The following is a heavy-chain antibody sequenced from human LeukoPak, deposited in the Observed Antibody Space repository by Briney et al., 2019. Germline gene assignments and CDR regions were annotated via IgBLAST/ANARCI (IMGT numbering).Heavy chain of an antibody. J-gene: IGHJ6*02. CDR1: GGSICSGGYY. D-gene: IGHD3-10*01. CDR3: ARGAGYYGSGSYLSYYGMDV. CDR2: IYYSGST. Sequence: SETLSLTCTVSGGSICSGGYYWRWIRQHPGKGLEWIGYIYYSGSTYYNPSLKSRVTISVDTSKNQFSLKLSSVTAADTAVYYCARGAGYYGSGSYLSYYGMDVWGQGTTVTVSS. V-gene: IGHV4-31*03.